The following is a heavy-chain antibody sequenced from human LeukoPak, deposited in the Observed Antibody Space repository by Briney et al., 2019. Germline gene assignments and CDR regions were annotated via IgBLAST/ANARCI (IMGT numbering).Heavy chain of an antibody. D-gene: IGHD3-10*01. CDR3: ARDKLLWFGELTRQVHIFDY. J-gene: IGHJ4*02. V-gene: IGHV4-4*07. CDR2: IYTSGST. Sequence: SETLSLTCTVSGGSISSYYWSWIRQPAGKGLEWIGRIYTSGSTNYNPSLKSRVTISVDTSKNQFSLKLSSVTAADTAVYYCARDKLLWFGELTRQVHIFDYWGQGTLVTVSS. CDR1: GGSISSYY.